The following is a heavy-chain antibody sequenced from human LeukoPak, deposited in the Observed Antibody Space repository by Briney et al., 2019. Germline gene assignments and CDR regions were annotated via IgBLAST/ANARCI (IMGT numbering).Heavy chain of an antibody. J-gene: IGHJ3*02. Sequence: GGSLRLSCAASGFTFSSYAMSWVRQAPGKGLEWVSAISGSGGSTYYADSVKGRFTISRDNSENKLYLQMNSLRAEDTAAYYCARGGFGPSDALDIWGQGTVVTVSS. CDR1: GFTFSSYA. D-gene: IGHD3-10*01. CDR2: ISGSGGST. CDR3: ARGGFGPSDALDI. V-gene: IGHV3-23*01.